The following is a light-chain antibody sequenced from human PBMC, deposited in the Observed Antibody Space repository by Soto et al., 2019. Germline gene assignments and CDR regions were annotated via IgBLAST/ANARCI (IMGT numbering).Light chain of an antibody. CDR1: TGAVTSGDY. J-gene: IGLJ2*01. Sequence: QAVVTQEPSLTVSPGGTVTLTCASGTGAVTSGDYPNWFQQKPGQAPRALIYGTSNKHSWTPARFSGSLLGGKAALTLSGVQAEDEAEYYCLLYYGGAQLVFGGGTKLTVL. CDR2: GTS. V-gene: IGLV7-43*01. CDR3: LLYYGGAQLV.